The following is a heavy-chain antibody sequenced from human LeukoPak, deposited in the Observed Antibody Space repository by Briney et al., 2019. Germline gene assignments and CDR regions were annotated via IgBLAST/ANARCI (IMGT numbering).Heavy chain of an antibody. CDR2: IYHSGRT. CDR1: GYSISSGYY. V-gene: IGHV4-38-2*02. D-gene: IGHD6-13*01. Sequence: SETLSLTCTVSGYSISSGYYWGWIRQPPGKGLEWIGSIYHSGRTFYNPSLKSRVTISVDTSKNQFSLKLSSVTAADTAVYYCARTAAAGIWYFDLWGRGTLVTVSS. CDR3: ARTAAAGIWYFDL. J-gene: IGHJ2*01.